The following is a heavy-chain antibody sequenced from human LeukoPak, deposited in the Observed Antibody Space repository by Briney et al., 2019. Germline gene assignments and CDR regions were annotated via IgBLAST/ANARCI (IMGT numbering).Heavy chain of an antibody. CDR1: GGSISNYY. J-gene: IGHJ3*02. D-gene: IGHD2/OR15-2a*01. V-gene: IGHV4-4*07. CDR2: IYISGSTSGST. CDR3: ARFRDSKEAFDM. Sequence: PSETLSLTCTVSGGSISNYYWSWIRQPAGKGLEWIGRIYISGSTSGSTDYNPSLKSRVTMSVDTSRNQFSLKVNSVTAADTAVYYCARFRDSKEAFDMWGQGTMVTVSS.